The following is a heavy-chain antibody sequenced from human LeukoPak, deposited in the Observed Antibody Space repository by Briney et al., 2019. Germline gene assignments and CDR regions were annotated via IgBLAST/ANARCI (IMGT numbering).Heavy chain of an antibody. J-gene: IGHJ4*02. Sequence: SETLSLTCAVYGGSFSGYYWSWIRQPPGEGLEWIGEINHSGSTNYNPSLKSRVTISVDTSKNQFSLKLSSVTAADTAVYYCATRRYGYGYVQRYYDYWGQGTLVTVSS. D-gene: IGHD5-18*01. V-gene: IGHV4-34*01. CDR3: ATRRYGYGYVQRYYDY. CDR1: GGSFSGYY. CDR2: INHSGST.